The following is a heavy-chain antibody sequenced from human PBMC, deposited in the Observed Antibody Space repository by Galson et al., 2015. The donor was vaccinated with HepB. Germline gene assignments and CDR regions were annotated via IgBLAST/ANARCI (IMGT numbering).Heavy chain of an antibody. Sequence: SVKVSCKASGYTFTSYGFSWVRQAPGQGLEWMGWISAYNGNTNYAQKIKGRVTMTTDTSTSTAYMELRSLRSDDTAVYYCARVGVEGGYCSSTSCWGLLAYWGQGTLVTVSS. CDR2: ISAYNGNT. CDR1: GYTFTSYG. V-gene: IGHV1-18*01. J-gene: IGHJ4*02. D-gene: IGHD2-2*01. CDR3: ARVGVEGGYCSSTSCWGLLAY.